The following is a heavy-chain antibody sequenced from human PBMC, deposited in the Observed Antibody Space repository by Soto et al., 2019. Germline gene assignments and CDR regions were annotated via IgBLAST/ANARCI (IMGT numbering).Heavy chain of an antibody. V-gene: IGHV1-3*01. CDR3: ARDPFQLLVVPAAIRAFSTKRSSALVSAGM. J-gene: IGHJ6*01. D-gene: IGHD2-2*01. Sequence: AAVKPSCEACGYTYAGSAMHWGRQAPGQGHEWMGWINAGNGDTKYSQKFQGRVTITRDTSANTVYMELSSLRSEDTAVYYCARDPFQLLVVPAAIRAFSTKRSSALVSAGM. CDR2: INAGNGDT. CDR1: GYTYAGSA.